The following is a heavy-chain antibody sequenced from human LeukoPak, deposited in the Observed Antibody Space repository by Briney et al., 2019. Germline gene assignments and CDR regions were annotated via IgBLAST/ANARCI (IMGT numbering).Heavy chain of an antibody. V-gene: IGHV3-53*01. CDR2: IYSGGST. Sequence: PGGSLRLSCAASGFTVSSNYMSWVRQAPGNGLEWVSVIYSGGSTYYADSVKGRFTISRDNSKNTLYLQMNSLRAEDTAVYYCARRITRRGIDYWGQGTLVTVSS. CDR3: ARRITRRGIDY. J-gene: IGHJ4*02. D-gene: IGHD1-20*01. CDR1: GFTVSSNY.